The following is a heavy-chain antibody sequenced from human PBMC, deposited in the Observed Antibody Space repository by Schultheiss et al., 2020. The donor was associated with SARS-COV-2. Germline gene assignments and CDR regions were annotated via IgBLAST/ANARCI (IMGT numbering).Heavy chain of an antibody. J-gene: IGHJ4*02. CDR3: ARGRYDFWSGYYPLDY. V-gene: IGHV4-59*12. D-gene: IGHD3-3*01. CDR2: IYHSGST. CDR1: GGSISSYY. Sequence: SETLSLTCTVSGGSISSYYWSWIRQPPGKGLEWIGEIYHSGSTNYNPSLKSLVTISVDTSKNQFSLKLSSVTAADTAVYYCARGRYDFWSGYYPLDYWGQGTLVTVSS.